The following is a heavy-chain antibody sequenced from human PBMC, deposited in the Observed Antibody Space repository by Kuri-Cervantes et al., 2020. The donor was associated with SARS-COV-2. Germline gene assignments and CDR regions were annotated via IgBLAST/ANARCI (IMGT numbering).Heavy chain of an antibody. Sequence: GESLKISCAASGFTFSSYSMNWVRQAPGKGLEWVSSISSSSSYIYYADSVKGRFTISRGNAKNSLYLQMNSLRAEDTAVYYCARAVVVTAMPFGYWGQGTLVTVSS. V-gene: IGHV3-21*01. CDR3: ARAVVVTAMPFGY. D-gene: IGHD2-21*02. CDR2: ISSSSSYI. CDR1: GFTFSSYS. J-gene: IGHJ4*02.